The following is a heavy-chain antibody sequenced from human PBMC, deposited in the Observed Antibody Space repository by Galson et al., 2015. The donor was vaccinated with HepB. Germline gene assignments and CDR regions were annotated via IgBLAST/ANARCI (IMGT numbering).Heavy chain of an antibody. CDR1: GYPFTDYY. D-gene: IGHD6-19*01. CDR3: ARDSRPGWTDAFDI. J-gene: IGHJ3*02. Sequence: SVKVSCKASGYPFTDYYMHWVRQAPGQGLEWMGWIKANSGGTIYAQKFQGRVTITRDTSISTAYMELTNLTTDDTAVYYCARDSRPGWTDAFDIWGQGTMVTVSS. CDR2: IKANSGGT. V-gene: IGHV1-2*02.